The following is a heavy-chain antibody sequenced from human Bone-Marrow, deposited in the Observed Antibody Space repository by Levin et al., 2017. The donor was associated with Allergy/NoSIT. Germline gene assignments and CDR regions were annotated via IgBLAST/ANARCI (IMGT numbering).Heavy chain of an antibody. CDR3: ASWAMFYYDGSDFDYFYYGMDV. J-gene: IGHJ6*02. CDR2: ISGGSSRI. CDR1: GLSFSNYD. Sequence: GESLKISCAASGLSFSNYDMNWVRQAPGQGLEWVSSISGGSSRIYYADSVKGRFTISRDNAKNSLYLQMNSLRVEDTAVYYCASWAMFYYDGSDFDYFYYGMDVWGQGTTVTVSS. D-gene: IGHD3-16*01. V-gene: IGHV3-21*06.